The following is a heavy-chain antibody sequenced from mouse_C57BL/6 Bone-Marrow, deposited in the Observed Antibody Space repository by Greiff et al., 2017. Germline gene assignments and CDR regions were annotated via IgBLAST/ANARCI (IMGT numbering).Heavy chain of an antibody. J-gene: IGHJ2*01. V-gene: IGHV1-7*01. Sequence: QVQLQQSGAELAKPGASVKLSCKASGYTFTSYWMHWVKQRPGQGLEWIGYINPSSGYTKYNQKFKDKATLTADKSSSTAYMQLSSLTYDYSAVYYCARGFTTVYFDYWGQGTTLTVSS. D-gene: IGHD1-1*01. CDR2: INPSSGYT. CDR3: ARGFTTVYFDY. CDR1: GYTFTSYW.